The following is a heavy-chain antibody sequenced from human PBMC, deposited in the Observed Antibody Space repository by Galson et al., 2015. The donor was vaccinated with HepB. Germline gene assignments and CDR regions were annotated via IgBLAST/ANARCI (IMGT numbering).Heavy chain of an antibody. J-gene: IGHJ3*02. CDR1: GFTFSNYW. V-gene: IGHV3-74*03. Sequence: SLRLSCAASGFTFSNYWMYWVRHSPGKGLVWVSRIARDESTAYAGSVKGRFTISRDNAKNTLYLQMNSLRVEDTAVYYCVRGYLGAFDIWGLGTMVTVSS. CDR3: VRGYLGAFDI. D-gene: IGHD1-26*01. CDR2: IARDEST.